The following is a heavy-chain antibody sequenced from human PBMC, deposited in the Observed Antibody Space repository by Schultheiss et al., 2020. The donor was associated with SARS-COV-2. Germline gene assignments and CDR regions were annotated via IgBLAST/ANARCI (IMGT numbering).Heavy chain of an antibody. J-gene: IGHJ4*02. CDR2: IIPIFGTA. CDR1: GGTFSSYA. Sequence: SVKVSCKASGGTFSSYAISWVRQAPGQGLEWMGGIIPIFGTANYAQKFQGRVTITADESTSTAYMELRSLRSDDTAIYYCARGRGGTIFYWGQGTLVTVSS. D-gene: IGHD1-7*01. V-gene: IGHV1-69*13. CDR3: ARGRGGTIFY.